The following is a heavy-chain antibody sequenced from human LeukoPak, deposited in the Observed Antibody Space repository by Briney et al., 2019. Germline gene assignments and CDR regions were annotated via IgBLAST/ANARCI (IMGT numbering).Heavy chain of an antibody. J-gene: IGHJ5*02. D-gene: IGHD2-2*01. CDR3: AKDKIVVVPAAIVPWFDP. CDR1: GFTFSTYA. V-gene: IGHV3-23*01. CDR2: ISGSGGST. Sequence: GGSLRLSCAASGFTFSTYAMTWVRQAPGKGLEWVSAISGSGGSTYYADSVKGRFTISRDNSKNTLYLQMNNLRAEDTAVYYCAKDKIVVVPAAIVPWFDPWGPGTLVTVSS.